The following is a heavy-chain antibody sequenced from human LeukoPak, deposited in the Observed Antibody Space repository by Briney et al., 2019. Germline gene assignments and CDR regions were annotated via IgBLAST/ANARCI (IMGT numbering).Heavy chain of an antibody. CDR3: AKDRVVRGVIITSWFDP. J-gene: IGHJ5*02. CDR2: ISWNSGSI. D-gene: IGHD3-10*01. Sequence: PGGSLRLSCAASGFTFDDYAMHWVRQAPGKGLEWVSGISWNSGSIGYADSVKGRFTISRGNAKNSLYLQMNSLRAEDTALYYCAKDRVVRGVIITSWFDPWGQGTLVTVSS. CDR1: GFTFDDYA. V-gene: IGHV3-9*01.